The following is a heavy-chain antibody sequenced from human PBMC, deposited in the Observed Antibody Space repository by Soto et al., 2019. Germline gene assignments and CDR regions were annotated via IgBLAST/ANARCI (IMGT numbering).Heavy chain of an antibody. CDR3: ARPASGSITMVRGAFDI. J-gene: IGHJ3*02. V-gene: IGHV4-34*01. Sequence: SETLSLTCAVYGGSFSGYYWSWIRQPPGKGLEWIGEINHSGSTNYNPSLKSRVTISVDTSKNQFSLKLSSVTAADTAVYYCARPASGSITMVRGAFDIWGQGTMVTVSS. CDR2: INHSGST. CDR1: GGSFSGYY. D-gene: IGHD3-10*01.